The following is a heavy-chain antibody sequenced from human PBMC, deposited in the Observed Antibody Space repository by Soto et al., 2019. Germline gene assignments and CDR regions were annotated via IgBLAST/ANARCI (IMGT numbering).Heavy chain of an antibody. V-gene: IGHV3-23*01. Sequence: HPGGSLRLSCAASGFTFSSYAMSWVRQAPGKGLEWVSAISGSGGSTYYADSVKGRFTISRDNSKNTLYLQMNSLRAEDTAVYYCAKRLRDSSGYHFAFDIWGQGTMVTVSS. CDR2: ISGSGGST. CDR1: GFTFSSYA. CDR3: AKRLRDSSGYHFAFDI. J-gene: IGHJ3*02. D-gene: IGHD3-22*01.